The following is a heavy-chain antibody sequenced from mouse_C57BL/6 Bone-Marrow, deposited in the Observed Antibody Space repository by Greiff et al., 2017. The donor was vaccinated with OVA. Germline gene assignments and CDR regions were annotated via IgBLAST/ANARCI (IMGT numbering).Heavy chain of an antibody. D-gene: IGHD1-1*01. CDR2: ISSGSSTI. J-gene: IGHJ4*01. V-gene: IGHV5-17*01. CDR1: GFTFSDYG. Sequence: EVQLVESGGGLVKPGGSLKLSCAASGFTFSDYGMHWVRQAPEKGLEWVAYISSGSSTIYYADTVKGRFTISRDNAKNTLFLQMTSLRSEDTAMYYCARAYYYGSEAMDYWGQGTSVTVSS. CDR3: ARAYYYGSEAMDY.